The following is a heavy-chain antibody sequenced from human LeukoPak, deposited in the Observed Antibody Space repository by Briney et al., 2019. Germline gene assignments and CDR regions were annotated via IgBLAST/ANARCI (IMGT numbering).Heavy chain of an antibody. J-gene: IGHJ4*02. D-gene: IGHD1-26*01. CDR1: GYTLTSYY. V-gene: IGHV1-46*01. Sequence: ASVKVSCKASGYTLTSYYMHWVRRAPGQGLEWMGIINPSAGSTSYAQRFQGRVTMTRDTSSSTVYMELSSLRFEDTAIYYCARASSSRGSYSRRGEDYFDYWGQGTLVTVSS. CDR3: ARASSSRGSYSRRGEDYFDY. CDR2: INPSAGST.